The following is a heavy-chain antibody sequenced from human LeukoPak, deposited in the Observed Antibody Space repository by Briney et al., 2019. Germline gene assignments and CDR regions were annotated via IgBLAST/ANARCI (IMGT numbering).Heavy chain of an antibody. CDR1: GFTLSRYA. CDR2: ISGSGGST. J-gene: IGHJ4*02. CDR3: APWRDRLGGFDY. V-gene: IGHV3-23*01. D-gene: IGHD1-26*01. Sequence: GGSLRLPCAPSGFTLSRYAVNWARNAPGKGVECVSDISGSGGSTYFADSVKGRFTLSRDNSKNTLYMQMNSLRPEDTAVYYCAPWRDRLGGFDYWGQGTLVTVSS.